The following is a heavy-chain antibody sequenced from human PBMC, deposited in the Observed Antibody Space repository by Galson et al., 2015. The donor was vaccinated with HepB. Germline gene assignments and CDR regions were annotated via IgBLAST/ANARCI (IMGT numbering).Heavy chain of an antibody. J-gene: IGHJ4*02. Sequence: SLRLFCAASGFTFSNSWMHWVRQTPGKGLVWVSRINTDGSSATYADSVKGRFTISRDNAKNTLYLQMNSLRAEDTAVYYCISSYWGAPNYWGQGTLVTVSS. CDR3: ISSYWGAPNY. CDR2: INTDGSSA. D-gene: IGHD3-10*01. V-gene: IGHV3-74*01. CDR1: GFTFSNSW.